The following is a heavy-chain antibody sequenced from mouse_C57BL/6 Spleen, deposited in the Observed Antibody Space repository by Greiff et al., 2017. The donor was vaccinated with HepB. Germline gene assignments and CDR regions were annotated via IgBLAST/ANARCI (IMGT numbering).Heavy chain of an antibody. Sequence: EVHLVESGGGLVKPGGSLKLSCAASGFTFSSYAMSWVRQTPEKRLEWVATISDGGSYTYYPDNVKGRFTISRDNARNNLYMQMSTLKSEDTAMYYFATDKIYYDYDRDYAMDYWGQGTSVTVSS. CDR2: ISDGGSYT. CDR1: GFTFSSYA. D-gene: IGHD2-4*01. V-gene: IGHV5-4*01. CDR3: ATDKIYYDYDRDYAMDY. J-gene: IGHJ4*01.